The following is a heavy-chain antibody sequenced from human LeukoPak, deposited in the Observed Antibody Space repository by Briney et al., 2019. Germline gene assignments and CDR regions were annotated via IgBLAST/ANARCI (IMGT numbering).Heavy chain of an antibody. Sequence: GGSLRLSCVASGFTFKSYGMHWVRQAAGKSLECVAMTWYDGSNKYYADSVKGRFTISRDNSKNTVSLQMNSLRVEDTAVYYCARGTSGGANTLDPWGQGTLATVSS. J-gene: IGHJ5*02. CDR1: GFTFKSYG. CDR3: ARGTSGGANTLDP. D-gene: IGHD1-1*01. CDR2: TWYDGSNK. V-gene: IGHV3-33*01.